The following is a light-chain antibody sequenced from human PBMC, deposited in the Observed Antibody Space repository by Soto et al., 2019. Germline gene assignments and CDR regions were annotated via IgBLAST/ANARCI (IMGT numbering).Light chain of an antibody. V-gene: IGKV1-5*01. CDR1: QSVFIW. Sequence: DIPMTQSPSTLSASVGDRVTITCRASQSVFIWLAWYQHKPGRAPNLLIFDGTNLENGVPSRFSGGGFETEFTLAIASLQPDDFATCCCQDYSGNSLTFGQWTKLDI. CDR2: DGT. CDR3: QDYSGNSLT. J-gene: IGKJ2*01.